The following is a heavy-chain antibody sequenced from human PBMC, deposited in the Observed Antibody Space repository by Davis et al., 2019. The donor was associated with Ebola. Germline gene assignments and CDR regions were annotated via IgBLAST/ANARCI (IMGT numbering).Heavy chain of an antibody. V-gene: IGHV3-23*01. CDR1: GFTFSSYA. CDR3: AKDMWFGEFFDY. D-gene: IGHD3-10*01. CDR2: IIGSGGST. Sequence: PGGSLRLSCAASGFTFSSYAMSWVRQAPGKGLEWVSAIIGSGGSTYYADSVKGRFTISRDNSKNTLYLQMNSLRAEDTAVYYCAKDMWFGEFFDYWGQGTLVTVSS. J-gene: IGHJ4*02.